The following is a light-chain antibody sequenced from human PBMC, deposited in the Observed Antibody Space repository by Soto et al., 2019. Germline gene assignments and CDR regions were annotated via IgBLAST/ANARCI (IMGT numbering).Light chain of an antibody. Sequence: DIQMTQSPSSLSASVGDRVTITCRASQSISNYLNWYQQKPGKAPKFLIYAASNLQGGVPSRFSGSGSGTDFTLTISSLEPEDFATYYCQQSYSTPRATFGQGTKLEIK. CDR3: QQSYSTPRAT. CDR2: AAS. CDR1: QSISNY. V-gene: IGKV1-39*01. J-gene: IGKJ2*01.